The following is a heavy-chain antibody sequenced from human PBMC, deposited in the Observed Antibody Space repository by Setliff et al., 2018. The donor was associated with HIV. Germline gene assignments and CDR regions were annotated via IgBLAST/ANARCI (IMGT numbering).Heavy chain of an antibody. Sequence: ASVKVSCKTSGYTSTSYGITWVRQAPGQGLEWMGWISVYNGDKKYAQKFQGRVTMTTDTPTRTAYMELRSLRSDDTAVYYCARDLPTLLSSSWAYWGQGTLVTVSS. CDR2: ISVYNGDK. CDR3: ARDLPTLLSSSWAY. D-gene: IGHD6-13*01. J-gene: IGHJ4*02. CDR1: GYTSTSYG. V-gene: IGHV1-18*01.